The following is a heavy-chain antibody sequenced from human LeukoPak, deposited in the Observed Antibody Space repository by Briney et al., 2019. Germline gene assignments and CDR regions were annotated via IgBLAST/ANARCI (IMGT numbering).Heavy chain of an antibody. CDR1: GFTFDDYG. D-gene: IGHD2-15*01. V-gene: IGHV3-20*04. J-gene: IGHJ3*02. Sequence: GGSLRLSCAASGFTFDDYGMTWVRQAPGKGLEWVSGINWNGGSTAYADSVKGRFTISRDNAKNSLYLQMNSLRAEDTAFYYCMKMRGSLYAFDIWGRGTMVTVS. CDR2: INWNGGST. CDR3: MKMRGSLYAFDI.